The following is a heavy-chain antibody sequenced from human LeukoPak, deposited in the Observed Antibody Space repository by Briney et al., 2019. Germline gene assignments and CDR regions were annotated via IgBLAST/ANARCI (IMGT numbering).Heavy chain of an antibody. CDR3: ARVKPGELEPDYFDY. CDR2: IYYSGST. V-gene: IGHV4-31*03. D-gene: IGHD1-26*01. Sequence: SETLTLTCTVSGGCISSGGYYWSWIRQHPGKGLEWIAYIYYSGSTYYNPSLKSRVTISVDTSKNQFSLKLSSVTAADTAVYYCARVKPGELEPDYFDYWGQGTLVTVSS. J-gene: IGHJ4*02. CDR1: GGCISSGGYY.